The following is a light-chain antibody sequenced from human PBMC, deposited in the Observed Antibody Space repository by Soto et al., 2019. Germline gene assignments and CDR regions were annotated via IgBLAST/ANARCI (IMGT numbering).Light chain of an antibody. V-gene: IGKV3-15*01. CDR2: GAS. CDR1: QSVDNY. CDR3: QHSLKWPPT. Sequence: EIVLTQSPATLYLTPGERATLSCRASQSVDNYLDWYQQKPGQAPSLLIYGASTRATGIPGRFSGSGSATEFTLTISSLQSEDFALYYCQHSLKWPPTFGQGTKVDIK. J-gene: IGKJ1*01.